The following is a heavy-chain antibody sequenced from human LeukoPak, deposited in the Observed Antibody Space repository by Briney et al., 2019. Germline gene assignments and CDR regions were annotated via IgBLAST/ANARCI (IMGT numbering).Heavy chain of an antibody. CDR2: IDPSDSYT. CDR1: GYSFTSYW. D-gene: IGHD5-18*01. CDR3: ARGNTAMVSWFDP. Sequence: GESLRISCKGSGYSFTSYWISWVRQMPGKGLEWWGRIDPSDSYTNYSPSFQGHVTISADKSISTAYLQWSSLKASDTAMYYCARGNTAMVSWFDPWGQGTLVTVSS. J-gene: IGHJ5*02. V-gene: IGHV5-10-1*01.